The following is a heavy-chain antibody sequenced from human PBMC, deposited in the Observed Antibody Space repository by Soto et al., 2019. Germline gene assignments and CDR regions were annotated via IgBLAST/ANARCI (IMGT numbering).Heavy chain of an antibody. Sequence: SETLSLTCAVYGGSFSGYYWSWIRQPPGKGLEWIGEINHSGSTNYNPSLKSRVTISVDTSKNQFSLKLSSVTAADTAVYYCARVRVDIVATIDYWGQGTLVTVLL. CDR2: INHSGST. CDR1: GGSFSGYY. V-gene: IGHV4-34*01. J-gene: IGHJ4*02. CDR3: ARVRVDIVATIDY. D-gene: IGHD5-12*01.